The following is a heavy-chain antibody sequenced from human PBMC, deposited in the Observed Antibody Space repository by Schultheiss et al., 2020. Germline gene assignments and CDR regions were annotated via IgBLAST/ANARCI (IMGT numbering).Heavy chain of an antibody. D-gene: IGHD5-18*01. Sequence: GSLRLSCTVSGGSISSYYWSWIRQPPGKGLEWIGYIYYSGSTNYNPSLKSRVTISVDTSKNQFSLKLSSVTAADTAVYYCASSKKGGYSYGPSGFDPWGQGTLVTVSS. CDR2: IYYSGST. CDR3: ASSKKGGYSYGPSGFDP. V-gene: IGHV4-59*08. J-gene: IGHJ5*02. CDR1: GGSISSYY.